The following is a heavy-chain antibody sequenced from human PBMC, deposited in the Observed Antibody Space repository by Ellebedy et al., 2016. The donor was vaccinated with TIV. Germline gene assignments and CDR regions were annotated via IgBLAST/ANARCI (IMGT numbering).Heavy chain of an antibody. J-gene: IGHJ4*02. CDR1: GFTSSSYA. V-gene: IGHV3-30-3*01. Sequence: PGGSLRPSCAASGFTSSSYAMHWVRQAPGKGLEWVAVISYDGSNKYYADSVKGRFTISRDSSKNTVDLQMNSLRPEDSAVYYCAKDAREMARISWEYDYWGQGTLVTVSS. D-gene: IGHD5-24*01. CDR2: ISYDGSNK. CDR3: AKDAREMARISWEYDY.